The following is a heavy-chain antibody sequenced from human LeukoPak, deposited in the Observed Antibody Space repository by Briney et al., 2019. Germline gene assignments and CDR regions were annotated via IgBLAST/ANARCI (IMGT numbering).Heavy chain of an antibody. V-gene: IGHV1-8*01. Sequence: ASVKVSCKASGYTFTSYDINWVRQATGQGLEWMGWMNPNSGNTGYAQKFQGRVTMTRNTSISTAYMELSSLRPEDTAVYYCARGYSAYCSSTSCWFDPWGQGTLVTVSS. CDR2: MNPNSGNT. J-gene: IGHJ5*02. CDR1: GYTFTSYD. CDR3: ARGYSAYCSSTSCWFDP. D-gene: IGHD2-2*01.